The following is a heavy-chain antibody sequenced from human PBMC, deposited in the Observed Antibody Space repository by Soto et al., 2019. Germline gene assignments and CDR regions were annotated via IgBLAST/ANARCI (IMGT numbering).Heavy chain of an antibody. CDR2: IYRDGDT. J-gene: IGHJ5*02. CDR1: GFIVSNNY. Sequence: PGGSLRLSCETSGFIVSNNYMSWVRQAPGKGLEWVSIIYRDGDTYYADSVKGRFTFSRDKSKNTLYLHMNSLRAEDTAMYYCARDSSGYYAPAAWGQGTLVAVSS. V-gene: IGHV3-66*01. CDR3: ARDSSGYYAPAA. D-gene: IGHD6-19*01.